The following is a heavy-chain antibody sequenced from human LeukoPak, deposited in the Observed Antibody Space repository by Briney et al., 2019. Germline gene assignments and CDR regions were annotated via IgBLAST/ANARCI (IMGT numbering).Heavy chain of an antibody. CDR3: AKAPLYSSGWYDY. J-gene: IGHJ4*02. Sequence: PAGSLRLSCAASGFTFSTYAMSWVRQAPGKGLEWVSAISGSGGSTYYADSVKGRFTISRDNSKNTLYLQMNSLRAEDTAVYYCAKAPLYSSGWYDYWGQGPLVTVSS. D-gene: IGHD6-19*01. CDR1: GFTFSTYA. CDR2: ISGSGGST. V-gene: IGHV3-23*01.